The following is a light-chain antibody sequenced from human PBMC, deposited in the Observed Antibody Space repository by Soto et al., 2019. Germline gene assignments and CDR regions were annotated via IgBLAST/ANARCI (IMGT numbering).Light chain of an antibody. CDR2: KVS. CDR3: MQGTHWPLT. V-gene: IGKV2-30*02. Sequence: DVVMTQSPLSLPVTLGQPASISCRSSQSLIHRDGDTYLHWFQQRPGQSPRRLIYKVSDRDSGVPERFSGSGSGTDFTLKISRVEAEEVGIYYCMQGTHWPLTFGQGTEVEIK. J-gene: IGKJ1*01. CDR1: QSLIHRDGDTY.